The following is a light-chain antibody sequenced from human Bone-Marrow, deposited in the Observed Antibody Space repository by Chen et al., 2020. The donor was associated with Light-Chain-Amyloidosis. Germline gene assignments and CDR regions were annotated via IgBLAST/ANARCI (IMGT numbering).Light chain of an antibody. V-gene: IGLV3-21*02. CDR1: NIGIKS. Sequence: SYVLTQSPSVSVGPGQTARITCGGNNIGIKSVHWYQQKPGQAPVLVVFDDYDRPSGIPERFSGSNSGNTATLTSSRVEAGDEADYYCQVWDSSSDRPVFGGGTKLTVL. J-gene: IGLJ3*02. CDR2: DDY. CDR3: QVWDSSSDRPV.